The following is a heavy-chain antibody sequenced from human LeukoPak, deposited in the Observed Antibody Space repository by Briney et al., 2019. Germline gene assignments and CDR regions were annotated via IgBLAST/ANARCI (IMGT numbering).Heavy chain of an antibody. CDR1: GYRFSDKW. CDR3: ARLIKPSSVYYFDY. J-gene: IGHJ4*02. CDR2: IYPGDSDT. V-gene: IGHV5-51*01. D-gene: IGHD5/OR15-5a*01. Sequence: GESLKISCKGSGYRFSDKWIAWVRQMPGKGLEWMGIIYPGDSDTRYSPSFQGQVTISADKSISTAYLQWSSLKASDTAMYYCARLIKPSSVYYFDYWGQGTLVTVSS.